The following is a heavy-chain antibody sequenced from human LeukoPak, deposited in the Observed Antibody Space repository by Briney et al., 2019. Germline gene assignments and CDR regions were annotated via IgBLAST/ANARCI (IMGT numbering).Heavy chain of an antibody. D-gene: IGHD3-22*01. CDR1: GFTFSTYG. V-gene: IGHV3-23*01. J-gene: IGHJ4*02. CDR3: ARTSSGYYSRRYFDY. Sequence: PGGSLRLSCEASGFTFSTYGINWVRQAPGKGLEWVSAISGSGGSTYYADSVKGRFTISRDNSKNTLWLQMNSLRAEDTAVYYCARTSSGYYSRRYFDYWGQGTLVTVSS. CDR2: ISGSGGST.